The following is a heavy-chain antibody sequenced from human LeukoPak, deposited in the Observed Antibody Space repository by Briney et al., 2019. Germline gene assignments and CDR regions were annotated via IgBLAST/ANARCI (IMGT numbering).Heavy chain of an antibody. CDR3: AKPYSSSWYGFSFDY. V-gene: IGHV3-30*18. CDR1: GFTFSSYA. J-gene: IGHJ4*02. CDR2: ISYDGSNK. Sequence: GGSLRLSCAASGFTFSSYAMHWVRQAPGKGLEWVAVISYDGSNKYYADSVKGRFTISRDNSKNTLYLQMNSLRAEDTAVYYCAKPYSSSWYGFSFDYWGQGTLVTVSS. D-gene: IGHD6-13*01.